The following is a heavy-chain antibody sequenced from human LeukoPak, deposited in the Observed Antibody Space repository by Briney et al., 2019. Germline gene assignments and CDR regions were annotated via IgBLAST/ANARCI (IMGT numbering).Heavy chain of an antibody. CDR3: AKDWGEYFDYVWGSFTSFDF. D-gene: IGHD3-16*01. J-gene: IGHJ4*02. CDR1: GYTFTSYY. Sequence: ASVKVSCKTSGYTFTSYYIHWLRQAPGQRFEWMGWSDPKSGATKYEHFQGRVTMTRDTSISTAYMELSRLTSDDTAVYYCAKDWGEYFDYVWGSFTSFDFWGQGTLVTVSS. V-gene: IGHV1-2*02. CDR2: SDPKSGAT.